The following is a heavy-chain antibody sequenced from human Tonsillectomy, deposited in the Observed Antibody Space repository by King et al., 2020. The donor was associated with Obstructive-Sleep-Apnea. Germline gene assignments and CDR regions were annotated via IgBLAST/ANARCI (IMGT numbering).Heavy chain of an antibody. V-gene: IGHV3-9*01. Sequence: VQLVESGGGLVQPGRSLRLSCAASGFSFDDYAMHWGRQPPGKGLEWVSGINWNSDTIGYAESVKGRFTISRDNAKKSLYLQMNSLIAGDTALYFCVKDKAGEYTSGWDLIDWGQGTLVTVSS. CDR1: GFSFDDYA. J-gene: IGHJ4*02. CDR2: INWNSDTI. CDR3: VKDKAGEYTSGWDLID. D-gene: IGHD6-19*01.